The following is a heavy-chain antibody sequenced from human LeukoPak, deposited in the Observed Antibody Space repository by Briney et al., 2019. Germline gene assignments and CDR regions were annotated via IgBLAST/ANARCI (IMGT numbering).Heavy chain of an antibody. D-gene: IGHD2/OR15-2a*01. CDR1: GGSISSSSYY. J-gene: IGHJ4*02. CDR3: ASTFGSHTHHPALFDY. Sequence: SETLSLTCTVSGGSISSSSYYWGWIRQPPGKGLEWIGSTYYSGSTYYNPSLKSRVTISVDTSKNQFSLKLSSVTAADTAVYYCASTFGSHTHHPALFDYWGQGTLVTVSS. V-gene: IGHV4-39*01. CDR2: TYYSGST.